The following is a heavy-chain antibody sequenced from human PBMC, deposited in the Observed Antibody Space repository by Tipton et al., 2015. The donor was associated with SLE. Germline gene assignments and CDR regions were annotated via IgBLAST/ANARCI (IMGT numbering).Heavy chain of an antibody. D-gene: IGHD3-10*01. CDR2: INHSGST. V-gene: IGHV4-38-2*02. CDR3: AGAAPGVQGVNDAFDI. J-gene: IGHJ3*02. CDR1: GYSISSGYY. Sequence: TLSLTCTVSGYSISSGYYWSRIRQPPGKGLEWIGEINHSGSTNYNPSLKSRVTISVDTSKNQFSLKLSSVTAADTAVYYCAGAAPGVQGVNDAFDIWGQGTMVTVSS.